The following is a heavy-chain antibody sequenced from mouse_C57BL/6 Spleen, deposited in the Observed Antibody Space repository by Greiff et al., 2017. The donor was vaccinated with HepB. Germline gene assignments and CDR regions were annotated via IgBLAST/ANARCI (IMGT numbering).Heavy chain of an antibody. V-gene: IGHV1-22*01. J-gene: IGHJ4*01. CDR2: INPNNGGT. Sequence: EVQLQQSGPELVKPGASVKMSCKASGYTFTDYNMHWVKQSHGKSLEWIGYINPNNGGTSYNQKFKGKATLTVNKSSSTAYMELRSLTSEDSAVYYCARGTYGKDSMDYWGQGTSVTVSS. CDR3: ARGTYGKDSMDY. D-gene: IGHD2-1*01. CDR1: GYTFTDYN.